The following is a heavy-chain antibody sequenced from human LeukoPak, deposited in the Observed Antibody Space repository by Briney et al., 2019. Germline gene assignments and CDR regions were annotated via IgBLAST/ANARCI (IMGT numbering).Heavy chain of an antibody. CDR3: ARPEAGYGSGSYYANWFDP. CDR2: IYYSGST. V-gene: IGHV4-39*01. CDR1: GGSISSSSYY. Sequence: SETLSLTCTVSGGSISSSSYYWGWIRQPPGKGLEWIGSIYYSGSTYYNPSLKSRVTISVDTSKNQFSLKLSSVTAADMAVYYCARPEAGYGSGSYYANWFDPWGQGTLVTVSS. D-gene: IGHD3-10*01. J-gene: IGHJ5*02.